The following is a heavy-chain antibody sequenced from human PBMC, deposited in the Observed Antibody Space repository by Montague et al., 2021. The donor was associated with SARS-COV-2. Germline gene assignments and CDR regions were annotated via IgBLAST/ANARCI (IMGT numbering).Heavy chain of an antibody. Sequence: SETLSLTCAVFDGSFSNFYWSWIRQPPGKGLEWIGEINHSGTTYYNPSLKSRVTISVDTSRNQFSLKWNSVTAADAAVYYCASGDDNGSGYLDGWGKGTTSPSP. J-gene: IGHJ6*03. CDR3: ASGDDNGSGYLDG. D-gene: IGHD1-26*01. CDR1: DGSFSNFY. V-gene: IGHV4-34*01. CDR2: INHSGTT.